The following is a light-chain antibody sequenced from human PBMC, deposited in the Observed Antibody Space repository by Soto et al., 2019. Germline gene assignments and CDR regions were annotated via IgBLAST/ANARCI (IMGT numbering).Light chain of an antibody. CDR2: GTS. CDR1: SSNIGAGYD. Sequence: QPVLTQPPSVSGAPGQRVTISCTGSSSNIGAGYDVHWYQQLPGTAPKLLIYGTSNRPSGVPDRFSGSKSGTSASLAITGLQAEDEADYYCQSYDSSLSGSLFGGGTKVTVL. CDR3: QSYDSSLSGSL. V-gene: IGLV1-40*01. J-gene: IGLJ2*01.